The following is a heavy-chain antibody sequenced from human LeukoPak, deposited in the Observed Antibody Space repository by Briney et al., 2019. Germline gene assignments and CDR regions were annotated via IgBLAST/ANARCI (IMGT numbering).Heavy chain of an antibody. V-gene: IGHV4-59*01. CDR3: AGGGPRGFDP. D-gene: IGHD3-16*01. CDR2: IYYSGST. CDR1: GGSISSYY. J-gene: IGHJ5*02. Sequence: PSETLSLTCTVSGGSISSYYWNWIRQPPGKGLEWIGYIYYSGSTNYNPSLKSRVTISVDTSKNQFSLKLSSVTAADTAVYYCAGGGPRGFDPWGQGTLVTVSS.